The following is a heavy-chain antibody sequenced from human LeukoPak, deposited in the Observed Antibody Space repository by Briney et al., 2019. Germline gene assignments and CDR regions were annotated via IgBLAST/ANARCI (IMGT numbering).Heavy chain of an antibody. CDR1: GGTFSSYA. CDR3: ARAVAGTDY. Sequence: ASVKVSCKASGGTFSSYAISWVRQAPGQGLEWMGWINPNSGGTNYAQKFQGRVTMTRDTSISTAYMELSRLRSDDTAVYYCARAVAGTDYWGQGTLVTVSS. V-gene: IGHV1-2*02. D-gene: IGHD6-19*01. J-gene: IGHJ4*02. CDR2: INPNSGGT.